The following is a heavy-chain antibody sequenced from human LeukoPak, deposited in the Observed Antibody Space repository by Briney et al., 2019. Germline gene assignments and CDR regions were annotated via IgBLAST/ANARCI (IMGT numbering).Heavy chain of an antibody. V-gene: IGHV4-61*08. D-gene: IGHD3-3*01. CDR1: GGAINSGANY. Sequence: PSETLSLTCSVSGGAINSGANYWNWIRQPPGKGLEWIGYIYYSGSTNYNPSLKSRVTISVDTSKNQFSLKLSSVTAADTAVYYCATLNYDFWSGSGGDAFDIWGQGTMVTVSS. CDR2: IYYSGST. CDR3: ATLNYDFWSGSGGDAFDI. J-gene: IGHJ3*02.